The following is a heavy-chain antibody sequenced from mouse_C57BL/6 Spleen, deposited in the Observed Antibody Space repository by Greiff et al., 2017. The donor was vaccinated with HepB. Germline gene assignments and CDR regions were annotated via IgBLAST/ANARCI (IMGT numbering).Heavy chain of an antibody. V-gene: IGHV3-6*01. CDR1: GYSITSGYY. CDR2: ISYDGSN. Sequence: VQLVESGPGLVKPSQSLSLTCSVTGYSITSGYYWNWIRQFPGNKLEWMGYISYDGSNNYNPSLKNRISITRDTSKNQFFLKLNSVTTEDTATYYCARWGYGMGDYWGQGTTLTVSS. D-gene: IGHD2-10*02. J-gene: IGHJ2*01. CDR3: ARWGYGMGDY.